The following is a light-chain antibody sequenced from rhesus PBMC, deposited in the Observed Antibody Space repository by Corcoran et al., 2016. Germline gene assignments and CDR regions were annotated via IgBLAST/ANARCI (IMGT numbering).Light chain of an antibody. Sequence: DIQMTQSPSSLSASVGDTVTITCRASLGISSWLAWYQQKPGKAPKLLIYNASSLESGVPSRFSGSGSGTDFTLTVISLQSEDFATYYFEQYSSRPLTFGPGTKLEIK. V-gene: IGKV1-22*01. CDR1: LGISSW. CDR3: EQYSSRPLT. CDR2: NAS. J-gene: IGKJ3*01.